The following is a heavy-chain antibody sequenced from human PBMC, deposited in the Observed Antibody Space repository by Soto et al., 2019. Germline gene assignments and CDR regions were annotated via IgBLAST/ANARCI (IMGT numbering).Heavy chain of an antibody. CDR3: AREGTGERGYAFDI. CDR2: IKQDGSEK. J-gene: IGHJ3*02. V-gene: IGHV3-7*03. D-gene: IGHD7-27*01. Sequence: GGSLRLSSAASGFTFSSYWMNWVRQAPGKGLEWVANIKQDGSEKYYVDSVKGRFTISRDNAKNSLYLQMNSLRAEDTAVYYCAREGTGERGYAFDIWGQGTMVTVSS. CDR1: GFTFSSYW.